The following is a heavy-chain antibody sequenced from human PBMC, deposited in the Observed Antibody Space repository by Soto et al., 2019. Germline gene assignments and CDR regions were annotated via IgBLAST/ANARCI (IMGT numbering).Heavy chain of an antibody. V-gene: IGHV1-69*19. CDR1: GGTFSSYA. J-gene: IGHJ6*02. CDR2: IIPIFDTA. Sequence: QVQLVQSGAEVKKPGSSVKVSCKTSGGTFSSYAISWVRRAPGQGLECMGGIIPIFDTANYAHKFQGRVMIAADESTRTAYMVLSSLRSEDTAVYYCARDPGYYGSGSYYSYGMDVWGQGTTVTVSS. D-gene: IGHD3-10*01. CDR3: ARDPGYYGSGSYYSYGMDV.